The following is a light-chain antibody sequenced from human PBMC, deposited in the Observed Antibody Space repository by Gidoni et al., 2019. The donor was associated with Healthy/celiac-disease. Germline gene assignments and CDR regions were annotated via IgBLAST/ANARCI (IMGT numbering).Light chain of an antibody. CDR2: VAS. V-gene: IGKV3-11*01. CDR1: QSLSSY. Sequence: EIVSTQSPATLSLSPVERATLSCRASQSLSSYLAWYQQTPGQAPRLLIYVASNRATGIPARFSGSGSRTDFTLTISRLEPEDFAVYYCQQRSNWPMYTFGHGTKLEIK. J-gene: IGKJ2*01. CDR3: QQRSNWPMYT.